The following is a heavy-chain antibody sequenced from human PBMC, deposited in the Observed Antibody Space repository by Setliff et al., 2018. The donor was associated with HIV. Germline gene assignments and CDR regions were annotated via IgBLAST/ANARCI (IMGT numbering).Heavy chain of an antibody. D-gene: IGHD4-17*01. V-gene: IGHV4-61*02. Sequence: PSETLSLTCTVSGDFISSGNFHWNWIRQPAGKGPEWIGLIYTRGSVSYNPSLMSRVTISLDTSKNQLSLKLSSVTAADTAVYYCARVQMAYAAFDVWGQGTMVTVSS. CDR3: ARVQMAYAAFDV. J-gene: IGHJ3*01. CDR1: GDFISSGNFH. CDR2: IYTRGSV.